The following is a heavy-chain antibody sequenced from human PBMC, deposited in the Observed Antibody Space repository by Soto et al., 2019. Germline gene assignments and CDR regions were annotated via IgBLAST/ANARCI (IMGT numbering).Heavy chain of an antibody. V-gene: IGHV3-33*01. Sequence: GGSLRLSCAASGFTFSSYGMHWVRQAPGKGLEWVAVIWYDGSNKYYADSVKGRFTISRDNSKNTLYLQMNSLRAEDTAVYYCAREWFYSGHDPPGDYYYYGMDVWGQGTTVTVSS. CDR1: GFTFSSYG. CDR2: IWYDGSNK. D-gene: IGHD5-12*01. CDR3: AREWFYSGHDPPGDYYYYGMDV. J-gene: IGHJ6*02.